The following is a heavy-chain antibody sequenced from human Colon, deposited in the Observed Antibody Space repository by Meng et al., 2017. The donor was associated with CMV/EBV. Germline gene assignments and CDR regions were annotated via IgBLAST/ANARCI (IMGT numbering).Heavy chain of an antibody. CDR2: IYSGGTT. V-gene: IGHV3-53*01. D-gene: IGHD3-3*01. CDR3: ARDLSIYDFWSGYILSGGSSYYYGMDV. J-gene: IGHJ6*02. Sequence: GESLKISCTASGFTVSSYYMSWVRQAPGKGLEWVSVIYSGGTTYYADSVKGRFTISRDNSKNTVHLQMNSLRAEDTAVYYCARDLSIYDFWSGYILSGGSSYYYGMDVWGQGTTVTVSS. CDR1: GFTVSSYY.